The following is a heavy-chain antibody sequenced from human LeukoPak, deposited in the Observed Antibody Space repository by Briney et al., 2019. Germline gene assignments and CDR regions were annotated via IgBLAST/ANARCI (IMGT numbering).Heavy chain of an antibody. CDR3: VRDRSASYPYYFDF. CDR1: GFTFSDYS. J-gene: IGHJ4*02. Sequence: PGGSLRLSCAASGFTFSDYSMNWVRQAPGKGREWVSSISSRTTYISYADSLKGRFTISRDNAKNSLYLQMNSLRAEDTAVYYCVRDRSASYPYYFDFWGQGTLVTVSS. D-gene: IGHD1-26*01. CDR2: ISSRTTYI. V-gene: IGHV3-21*01.